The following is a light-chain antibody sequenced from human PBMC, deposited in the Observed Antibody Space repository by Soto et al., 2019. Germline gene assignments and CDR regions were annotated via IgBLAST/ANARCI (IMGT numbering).Light chain of an antibody. CDR2: AAS. Sequence: DIQMTQSPSSLSASVGDRVTITCRASQSISSYLNWYQQKPGKAPKLLIYAASSLQSGVPSRFSGSESGTDFTLNISSLQPEDFATYYCQQSYSTPGTFGPGTKVDIK. CDR1: QSISSY. V-gene: IGKV1-39*01. J-gene: IGKJ3*01. CDR3: QQSYSTPGT.